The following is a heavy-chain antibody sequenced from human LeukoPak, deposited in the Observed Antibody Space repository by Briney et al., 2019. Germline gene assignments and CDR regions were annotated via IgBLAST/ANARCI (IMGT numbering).Heavy chain of an antibody. CDR1: GFTFSSYW. J-gene: IGHJ6*03. CDR3: ARDPYSGHNGNDYYYYFDD. D-gene: IGHD1-1*01. Sequence: PGGTLRLSCAASGFTFSSYWMSWVRQAPGKGLEGVANIKQDGSEKYYVDSVKRRFTIYGDNAKNSLYMQMNSLRADDTAVYYCARDPYSGHNGNDYYYYFDDWGKGTTVTISS. CDR2: IKQDGSEK. V-gene: IGHV3-7*01.